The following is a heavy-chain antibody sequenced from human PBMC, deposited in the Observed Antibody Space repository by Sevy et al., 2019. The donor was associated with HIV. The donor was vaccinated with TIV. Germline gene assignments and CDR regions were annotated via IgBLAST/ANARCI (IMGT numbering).Heavy chain of an antibody. CDR2: LSFGCGKI. V-gene: IGHV3-23*01. CDR1: GFAFYDYS. Sequence: GGSLRLSCAASGFAFYDYSMSWTRQAPGKGLEWVATLSFGCGKINYADSVKGRFTISRDNSKNSFYLQMDNLRVEDTALYYCAREGCTRPHDYWGQGTRVTVSS. J-gene: IGHJ4*02. CDR3: AREGCTRPHDY. D-gene: IGHD2-8*01.